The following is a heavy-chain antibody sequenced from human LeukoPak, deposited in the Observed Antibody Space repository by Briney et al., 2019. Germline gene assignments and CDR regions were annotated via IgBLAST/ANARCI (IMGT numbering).Heavy chain of an antibody. V-gene: IGHV4-59*01. CDR2: IYYSGST. D-gene: IGHD3-10*01. CDR1: GGSISSYY. Sequence: SETLSLTCTLSGGSISSYYWSWIRQPPGKGLKWIGYIYYSGSTNYNPSLTSRGTISVDTSKNQFSLNLCSVTAADTAVYYCASSAMVPYYFAFWGQGTLVTVSS. J-gene: IGHJ4*02. CDR3: ASSAMVPYYFAF.